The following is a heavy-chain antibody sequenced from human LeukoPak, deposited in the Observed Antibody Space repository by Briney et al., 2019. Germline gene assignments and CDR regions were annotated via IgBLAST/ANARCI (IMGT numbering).Heavy chain of an antibody. V-gene: IGHV3-23*01. CDR1: GFTFSSYA. Sequence: GGSLRLSCAASGFTFSSYAMSWVRQAPGKGLEWVSAISGSGGSTYYADSVKGRFTISRDNSKNTLYLQMNSLRAEDTAVYYCATDRGYYYGMDVWGQGTTVTVSS. CDR2: ISGSGGST. CDR3: ATDRGYYYGMDV. J-gene: IGHJ6*02.